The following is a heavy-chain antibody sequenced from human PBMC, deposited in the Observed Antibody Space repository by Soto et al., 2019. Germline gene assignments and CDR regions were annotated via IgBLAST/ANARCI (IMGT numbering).Heavy chain of an antibody. CDR1: SFSFSSSG. J-gene: IGHJ4*02. D-gene: IGHD1-26*01. Sequence: QAQLEESGGGVVQPGTSLRLSCSASSFSFSSSGMHWVRQPPGKGLEWVAAIWDDGGNKYYADSVRGRFTISRDNSKNILFLQMNSLRAEDTALYYCARSSGSYFAAFYDTWGQGTLVSVSS. CDR3: ARSSGSYFAAFYDT. V-gene: IGHV3-33*01. CDR2: IWDDGGNK.